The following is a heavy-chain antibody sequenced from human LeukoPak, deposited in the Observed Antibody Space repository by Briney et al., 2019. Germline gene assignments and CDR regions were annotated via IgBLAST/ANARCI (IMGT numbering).Heavy chain of an antibody. V-gene: IGHV3-33*01. CDR3: ARQNTPHGNFDY. CDR2: IWFDGSNK. D-gene: IGHD1-26*01. CDR1: GFTFSSFG. J-gene: IGHJ4*02. Sequence: PGVSLRLSCAASGFTFSSFGIHWVRQAPGKGLEWVAVIWFDGSNKKYADSVKGRFTISRENAKNSLYLLMGSLRAEDTAVYYCARQNTPHGNFDYWGQGTLVTVSS.